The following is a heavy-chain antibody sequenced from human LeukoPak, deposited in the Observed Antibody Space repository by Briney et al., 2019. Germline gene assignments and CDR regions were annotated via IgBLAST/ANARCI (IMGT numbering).Heavy chain of an antibody. V-gene: IGHV3-7*01. CDR3: SRCGGFPSH. CDR1: GFTFSRYW. CDR2: IKDDGREK. D-gene: IGHD2-21*01. Sequence: GGSLRLSCAASGFTFSRYWMSWVRQAPGKGLEGGGNIKDDGREKYYLHSVKHLFPLSIDNTKNSLYLQMNCLGAEDTAVYYCSRCGGFPSHWGRGTLVTLSS. J-gene: IGHJ4*02.